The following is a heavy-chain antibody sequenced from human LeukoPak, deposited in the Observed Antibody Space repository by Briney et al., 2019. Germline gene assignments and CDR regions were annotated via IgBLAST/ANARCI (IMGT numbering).Heavy chain of an antibody. CDR2: IYHSGST. D-gene: IGHD6-13*01. CDR1: GGSLSDYY. Sequence: SETLSLTCVLYGGSLSDYYWSWIRPPPAKGLEWIGEIYHSGSTNYNPSLKSRVTISVDTSKNQFSLKLSSVTAADTAVYYCARHLRTYSSSWCDYWGQGTLVTVSS. CDR3: ARHLRTYSSSWCDY. J-gene: IGHJ4*02. V-gene: IGHV4-34*01.